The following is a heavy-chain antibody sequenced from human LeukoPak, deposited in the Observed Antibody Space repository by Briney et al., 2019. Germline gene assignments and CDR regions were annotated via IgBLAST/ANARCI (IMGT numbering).Heavy chain of an antibody. CDR1: GFTFSSYS. CDR2: ISSSSSYI. V-gene: IGHV3-21*01. J-gene: IGHJ6*02. D-gene: IGHD6-19*01. Sequence: KSGGSLRLSCAASGFTFSSYSMNWVCQAPGKGLEWVSSISSSSSYIYYADSVKGRFTISRDNAKNSLYLQMNSLRAEDTAVYYCARDPSTGIAVAGKRANYYYGMDVRGQGTTVTVSS. CDR3: ARDPSTGIAVAGKRANYYYGMDV.